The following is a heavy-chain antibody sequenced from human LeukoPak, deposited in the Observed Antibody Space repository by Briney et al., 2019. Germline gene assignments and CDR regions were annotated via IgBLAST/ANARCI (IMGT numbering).Heavy chain of an antibody. CDR2: ISSSSSTI. CDR3: ARDGPRVDIVLMVYSYYFDY. J-gene: IGHJ4*02. V-gene: IGHV3-48*01. CDR1: GFTFSSYS. D-gene: IGHD2-8*01. Sequence: GGSLRLSCAASGFTFSSYSMNWVRQAPGKGLEWVSYISSSSSTIYYADSVKGRFTISRDNAKNSLYLQMNSLRAEDTAVYYCARDGPRVDIVLMVYSYYFDYWGQGTLVTVSS.